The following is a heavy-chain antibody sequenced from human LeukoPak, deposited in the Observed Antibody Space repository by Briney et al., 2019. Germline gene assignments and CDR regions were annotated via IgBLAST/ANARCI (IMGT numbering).Heavy chain of an antibody. CDR2: IYYSGST. V-gene: IGHV4-39*01. J-gene: IGHJ5*02. CDR1: GGSISSSDYY. CDR3: ARGLRRGYTYGGCFDP. D-gene: IGHD5-12*01. Sequence: SETLSLTCTVSGGSISSSDYYWGWIRQPPGKGLEWIASIYYSGSTYYSPSLKSGVTISVDTSKNQFSLKLRSVTATDTAVYYCARGLRRGYTYGGCFDPWGQGTLVTVSS.